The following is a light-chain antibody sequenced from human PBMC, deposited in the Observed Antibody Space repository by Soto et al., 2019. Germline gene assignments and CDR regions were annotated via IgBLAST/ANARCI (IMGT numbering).Light chain of an antibody. V-gene: IGKV3-20*01. CDR3: QQYGSSPT. Sequence: EIVLTQSPGTLSLSPGERATLSCRASQSVSSNYLAWYQQKPGQAPRLLIYGASSRATGIPDRFSGSGSGTDFTLTISRLEPEDFAYYYCQQYGSSPTFGQGTKVEMK. CDR1: QSVSSNY. J-gene: IGKJ1*01. CDR2: GAS.